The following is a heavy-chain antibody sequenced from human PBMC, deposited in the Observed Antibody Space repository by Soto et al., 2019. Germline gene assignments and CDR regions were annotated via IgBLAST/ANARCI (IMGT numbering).Heavy chain of an antibody. Sequence: EVPLVESGGGLVQPGGSLKLSFAASGFTFSGSAVHWVRQASGKGLEWVGRIRSKANNYATAYAASVQGRFTIFRDDLKNTAYLQMNSLKTEDTAVYYCTNPQVYYGMDVWGQGTTVTVSS. CDR1: GFTFSGSA. CDR3: TNPQVYYGMDV. V-gene: IGHV3-73*02. CDR2: IRSKANNYAT. J-gene: IGHJ6*02.